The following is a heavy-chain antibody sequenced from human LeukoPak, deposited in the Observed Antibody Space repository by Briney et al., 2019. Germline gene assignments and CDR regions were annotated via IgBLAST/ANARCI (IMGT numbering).Heavy chain of an antibody. Sequence: PGGSLRLSCAASGFTFSSYSMNWVRQAPGKGLEWVPSISSRSSYIYYTDSVKGRFTISRDNAKNSLHLQMNSLRAEDTALYYCARGSTGGYSGYDATRKYFDYWGQGTLVTVSS. D-gene: IGHD5-12*01. CDR1: GFTFSSYS. CDR3: ARGSTGGYSGYDATRKYFDY. V-gene: IGHV3-21*01. CDR2: ISSRSSYI. J-gene: IGHJ4*02.